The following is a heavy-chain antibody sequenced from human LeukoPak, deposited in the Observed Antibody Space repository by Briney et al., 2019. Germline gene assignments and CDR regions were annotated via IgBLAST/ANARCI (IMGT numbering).Heavy chain of an antibody. V-gene: IGHV4-61*08. Sequence: PSETLSLTCAVSGGSISSGGYSWSWIRQPPGRGLEWIGYIYYSGSTNYNPSLKSRVTISVDTSKNQFSLKLSSVTAADTAVYYCAREDPDRGSGRGVHAFDIWGQGTMVTVSS. D-gene: IGHD1-26*01. CDR1: GGSISSGGYS. CDR2: IYYSGST. CDR3: AREDPDRGSGRGVHAFDI. J-gene: IGHJ3*02.